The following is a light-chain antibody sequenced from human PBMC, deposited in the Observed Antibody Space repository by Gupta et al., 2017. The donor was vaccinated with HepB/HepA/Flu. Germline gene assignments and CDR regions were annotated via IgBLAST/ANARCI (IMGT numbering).Light chain of an antibody. V-gene: IGKV1-12*01. CDR1: QDISWW. CDR2: TAS. Sequence: IQLTQSHSSVSACVGDRVTITCRAGQDISWWLVWYQQKPGKAPKLLIYTASCLQSGVPSKFIGSGSVTYFTLTISVLQPVYFATYYCQRAKRFPLTFGGGAKVEIK. CDR3: QRAKRFPLT. J-gene: IGKJ4*01.